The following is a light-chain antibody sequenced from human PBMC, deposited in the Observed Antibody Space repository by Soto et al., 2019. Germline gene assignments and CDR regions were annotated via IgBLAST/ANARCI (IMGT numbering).Light chain of an antibody. V-gene: IGLV2-23*01. Sequence: QSVLTQPASVSGSPGQSITISCTGTSIDVGSYNLVSWYQQHPGKAPKLMIYEGSKRPSGVSNRFSGSKYCNTASLTISGLPAEDEADYYCCSYAGSSIHVVFGGGTQLPVL. CDR3: CSYAGSSIHVV. CDR2: EGS. J-gene: IGLJ2*01. CDR1: SIDVGSYNL.